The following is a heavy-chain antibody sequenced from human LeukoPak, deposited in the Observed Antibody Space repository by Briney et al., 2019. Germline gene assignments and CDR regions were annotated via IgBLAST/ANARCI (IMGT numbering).Heavy chain of an antibody. Sequence: ASVKVSCKASGYTFTSYGISWVRQAPGQGLEWMGWISAYNGNTNYAQKLQGRVTMTTDTSTSTAYMELRSLRSDDTAVYYCTREYCSGGSCWGNDYWGQGTLVTVSS. CDR1: GYTFTSYG. D-gene: IGHD2-15*01. V-gene: IGHV1-18*01. CDR2: ISAYNGNT. CDR3: TREYCSGGSCWGNDY. J-gene: IGHJ4*02.